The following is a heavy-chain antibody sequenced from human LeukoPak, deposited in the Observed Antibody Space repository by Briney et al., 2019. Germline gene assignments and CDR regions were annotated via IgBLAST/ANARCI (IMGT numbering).Heavy chain of an antibody. CDR3: ARVGRDGYNYVTTYFDY. V-gene: IGHV3-11*04. CDR2: ISSSGSTI. CDR1: GFAFSDYY. J-gene: IGHJ4*02. D-gene: IGHD5-24*01. Sequence: GGSLRLSCAASGFAFSDYYMSWIRQAPGKGLEWVSYISSSGSTIYYADSVKGRFTISRDNAKNSLYLQMNSLRAEDTAVYYCARVGRDGYNYVTTYFDYWGQGTLVTVSS.